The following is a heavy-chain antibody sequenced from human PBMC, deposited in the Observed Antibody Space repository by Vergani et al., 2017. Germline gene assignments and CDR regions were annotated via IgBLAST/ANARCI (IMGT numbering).Heavy chain of an antibody. CDR3: ARDSLASYYDSSSCQPMWYFQY. CDR1: GGTFSSYA. V-gene: IGHV1-69*01. Sequence: QVQLVQSGAEVKKPGSSVKLSCKASGGTFSSYAISWVRQAPGQGLEWMGGIIPIFGTANYAQKFQGRVTITADESTSTVYMELSSLRSEDTAVYYCARDSLASYYDSSSCQPMWYFQYWGQGTLVTVSS. CDR2: IIPIFGTA. D-gene: IGHD3-22*01. J-gene: IGHJ1*01.